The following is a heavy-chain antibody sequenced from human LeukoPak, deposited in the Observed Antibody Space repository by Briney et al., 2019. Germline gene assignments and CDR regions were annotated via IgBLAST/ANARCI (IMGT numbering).Heavy chain of an antibody. V-gene: IGHV3-21*01. CDR1: GFTFSDYT. CDR3: ARQQWLDGAYYFDY. J-gene: IGHJ4*02. Sequence: PGGSLRLSCAASGFTFSDYTMNWVRPTPGKGLEWVSFISTSSSYIYYADSVRGRFTISRDNAKNSLYLQMNSLRAEDTAVYYCARQQWLDGAYYFDYWGQGTLVTVSS. CDR2: ISTSSSYI. D-gene: IGHD6-19*01.